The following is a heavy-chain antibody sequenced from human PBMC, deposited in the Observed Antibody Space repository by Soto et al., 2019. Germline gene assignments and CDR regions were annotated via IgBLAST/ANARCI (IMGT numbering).Heavy chain of an antibody. CDR3: ARDRAAAGTDY. CDR1: GFTVSSNY. CDR2: IYSGGST. J-gene: IGHJ4*02. V-gene: IGHV3-66*01. D-gene: IGHD6-13*01. Sequence: GESLKISCAASGFTVSSNYMSWVRQAPGKGLEGVSVIYSGGSTYYADSVKGRFTISRDNAKNTLYLQMNSLRAEDTAVYYCARDRAAAGTDYWGQGTLVTVSS.